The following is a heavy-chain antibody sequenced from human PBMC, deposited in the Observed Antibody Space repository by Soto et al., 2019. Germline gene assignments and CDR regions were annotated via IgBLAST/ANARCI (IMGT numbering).Heavy chain of an antibody. J-gene: IGHJ3*02. Sequence: EVQLVESGGGLVKPGGSLRLSCAASGFTFSSYSMNWVRQAPGKGLAWVSSISSSSSYIFYADSVKGRFSISRDNAKNSLYLQMNSLRAEDTAVYYCARGYHYYDSSGYDKWDAFDIWGQGTMVTVSS. V-gene: IGHV3-21*01. D-gene: IGHD3-22*01. CDR3: ARGYHYYDSSGYDKWDAFDI. CDR1: GFTFSSYS. CDR2: ISSSSSYI.